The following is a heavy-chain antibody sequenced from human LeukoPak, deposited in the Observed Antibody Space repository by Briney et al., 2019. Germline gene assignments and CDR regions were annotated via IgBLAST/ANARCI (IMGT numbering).Heavy chain of an antibody. CDR1: GYTFTSYG. D-gene: IGHD3/OR15-3a*01. CDR3: ARFERWTGTVYLDY. V-gene: IGHV1-18*01. Sequence: ASVKVSCKASGYTFTSYGITWVRQAPGRGLEWMGWISAYNGNTNYAQKLQGRVTMTTDTSTSTAYMELRSLRSDDTAVYYCARFERWTGTVYLDYWGQGTLVTVSS. CDR2: ISAYNGNT. J-gene: IGHJ4*02.